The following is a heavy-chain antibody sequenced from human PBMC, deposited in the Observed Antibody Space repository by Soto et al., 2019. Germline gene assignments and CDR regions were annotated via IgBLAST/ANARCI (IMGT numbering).Heavy chain of an antibody. CDR3: TRRASSSFYHFDF. CDR1: GYSFTAYW. CDR2: IDPSDSYV. V-gene: IGHV5-10-1*01. J-gene: IGHJ4*02. Sequence: GESLKISCQASGYSFTAYWNTWVRQMPGKGLEWMATIDPSDSYVDYSPSFRGHVTFSVDRSITTGYLQWNSRKASESAVYFFTRRASSSFYHFDFWGQGALVTVSS. D-gene: IGHD2-2*01.